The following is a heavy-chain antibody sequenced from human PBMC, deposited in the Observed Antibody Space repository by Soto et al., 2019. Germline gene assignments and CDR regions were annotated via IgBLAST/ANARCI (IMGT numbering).Heavy chain of an antibody. CDR3: ATTFYYDSSGHYHFDF. V-gene: IGHV1-2*02. CDR1: GYTFTDYY. CDR2: INPNSGGT. D-gene: IGHD3-22*01. Sequence: ASVKVSCKASGYTFTDYYMHWVRQPPGQGLEWMGWINPNSGGTNYAQKFQGRVTMTRDTSFSTAYMELSRLRSDDTAVYYCATTFYYDSSGHYHFDFWGQGTLVTVSS. J-gene: IGHJ4*02.